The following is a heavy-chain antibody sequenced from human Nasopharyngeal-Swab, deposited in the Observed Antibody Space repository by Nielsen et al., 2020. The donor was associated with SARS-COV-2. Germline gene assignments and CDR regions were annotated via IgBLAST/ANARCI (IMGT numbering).Heavy chain of an antibody. J-gene: IGHJ5*02. CDR2: ISGSGGST. CDR1: GFTFSSYA. CDR3: AKKGIVVVPAAGGLDP. Sequence: GGSLRLSCAASGFTFSSYAMSWVRQAPGKGLEWVSAISGSGGSTYYADSVKGRFTTSRDNSKNTLYLQMNSLRAEDTAVYYCAKKGIVVVPAAGGLDPWGQGTLVTVSS. D-gene: IGHD2-2*01. V-gene: IGHV3-23*01.